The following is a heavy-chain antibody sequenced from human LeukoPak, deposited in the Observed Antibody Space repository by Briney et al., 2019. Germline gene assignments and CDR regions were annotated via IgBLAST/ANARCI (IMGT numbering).Heavy chain of an antibody. V-gene: IGHV1-69*13. J-gene: IGHJ4*02. Sequence: ASVKVSCKASGGTFSSYAISWVRQAPGQGLEWMGGIIPIFGTANYAQKFQGRVTITADESTSTAYMELSSLRSEDTAVCYCARSRDYYYDSSGYYFDYWGQGTLVTVSS. D-gene: IGHD3-22*01. CDR3: ARSRDYYYDSSGYYFDY. CDR1: GGTFSSYA. CDR2: IIPIFGTA.